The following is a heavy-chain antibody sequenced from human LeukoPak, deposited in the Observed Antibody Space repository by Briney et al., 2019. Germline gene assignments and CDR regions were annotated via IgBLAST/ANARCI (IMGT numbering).Heavy chain of an antibody. D-gene: IGHD3-10*01. V-gene: IGHV4-59*08. Sequence: PSETLSLTCTVSGGSISSYYWSWIRQPPGKGLEWIGYIYYSGSTNYNPSLKSRVTISVDTSKNQFSLKLSSVTAADTAVYYCARHRYYGSGSYFFDYWGQGTLVTVSS. J-gene: IGHJ4*02. CDR2: IYYSGST. CDR3: ARHRYYGSGSYFFDY. CDR1: GGSISSYY.